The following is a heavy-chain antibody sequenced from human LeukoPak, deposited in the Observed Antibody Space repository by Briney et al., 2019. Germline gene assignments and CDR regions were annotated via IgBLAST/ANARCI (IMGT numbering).Heavy chain of an antibody. J-gene: IGHJ6*03. CDR3: TRSNYDILTGYWAYYYYMDV. CDR1: GFTFSNAW. V-gene: IGHV3-15*01. D-gene: IGHD3-9*01. CDR2: IKSKTDGGTT. Sequence: GGSLRLSCAASGFTFSNAWMSWVRQAPGKGLEWVGRIKSKTDGGTTDYAAPVKGRFTISSDDSKNTLYLQMNSLKTEDTAVYYCTRSNYDILTGYWAYYYYMDVWGKGTTVTVSS.